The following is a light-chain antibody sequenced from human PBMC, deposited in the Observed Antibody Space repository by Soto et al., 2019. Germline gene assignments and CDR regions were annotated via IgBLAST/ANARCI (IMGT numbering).Light chain of an antibody. CDR3: QQRSNWPPEWT. CDR2: GAT. J-gene: IGKJ1*01. Sequence: EIVLTQSPGTLSLSPGERATLSCMASQSVSSSYLAWYQQRRGQAPRLLIYGATSRATGIPDRFTGSGSGTDFTLTISSLEPEDFAVYYCQQRSNWPPEWTFGQGTKVDI. V-gene: IGKV3D-20*02. CDR1: QSVSSSY.